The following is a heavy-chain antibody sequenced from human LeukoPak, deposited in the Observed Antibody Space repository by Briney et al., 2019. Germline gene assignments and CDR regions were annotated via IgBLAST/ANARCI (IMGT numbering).Heavy chain of an antibody. J-gene: IGHJ4*02. CDR1: GFTFSSYW. D-gene: IGHD2-21*02. V-gene: IGHV3-74*01. CDR3: ARSRGDCGGDCTYYFDY. Sequence: GGSLRLSCAASGFTFSSYWMHWVRQAPGKGLVWVSRINSDGSSTSYADSVKGRFTISRDNAKNTLYLQMNSLRAEDTAVYYCARSRGDCGGDCTYYFDYWGQGTLVTVSS. CDR2: INSDGSST.